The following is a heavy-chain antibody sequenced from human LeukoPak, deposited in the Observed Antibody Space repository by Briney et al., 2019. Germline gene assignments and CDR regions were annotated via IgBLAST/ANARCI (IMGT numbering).Heavy chain of an antibody. J-gene: IGHJ4*02. V-gene: IGHV4-59*08. CDR1: GGSISSYY. CDR3: ARLRGADYYGSGSYYNWGGAYFDY. D-gene: IGHD3-10*01. CDR2: IYYSGST. Sequence: SETLSLTCTVSGGSISSYYWSWIRQPPGKGLEWIGCIYYSGSTNYNPSLKSRVTISVDTSKNQFSLKLSSVTAGDTAEYYCARLRGADYYGSGSYYNWGGAYFDYWGQGTLVTVSS.